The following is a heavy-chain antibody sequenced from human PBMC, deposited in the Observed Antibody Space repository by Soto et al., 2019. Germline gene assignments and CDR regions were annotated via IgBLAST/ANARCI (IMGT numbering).Heavy chain of an antibody. D-gene: IGHD1-26*01. Sequence: EGSLRLSCAASGFNFSDFYISWIRQAPGKGLEWVSFISGTGGTIYYAESVKGRFTISRDNAQNSLDLQMNSLRDEDTAIYYCASQLQGSRRKYYFHFWGQGTLVTVSS. V-gene: IGHV3-11*01. CDR2: ISGTGGTI. J-gene: IGHJ4*02. CDR1: GFNFSDFY. CDR3: ASQLQGSRRKYYFHF.